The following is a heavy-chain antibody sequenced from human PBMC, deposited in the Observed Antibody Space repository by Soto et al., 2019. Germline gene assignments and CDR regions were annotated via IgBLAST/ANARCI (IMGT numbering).Heavy chain of an antibody. CDR2: ISYDGSNK. V-gene: IGHV3-30*03. CDR3: AREVLWSRYFDY. J-gene: IGHJ4*03. D-gene: IGHD3-10*01. Sequence: GGSLKLSSVASGFTFSSYGMHCVRQAPGKGLEWVAVISYDGSNKYYADSVKGRFTISRDNSKNTLYLQMNSLRAEDTAVYYCAREVLWSRYFDYWGQGTLGTVSS. CDR1: GFTFSSYG.